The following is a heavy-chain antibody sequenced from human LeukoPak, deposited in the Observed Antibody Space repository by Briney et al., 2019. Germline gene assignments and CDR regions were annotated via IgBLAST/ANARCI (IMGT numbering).Heavy chain of an antibody. J-gene: IGHJ4*02. Sequence: PSETLSLTCTVSGGSISSYYWSWIRQPPGKGLEWIGYIYYSGSTNYNPSLKSRVTISVDTSKNQFSLKLSSVTAADTAVYYCASYTVTNGIDYWGQGTLVTVSS. D-gene: IGHD4-17*01. CDR3: ASYTVTNGIDY. CDR2: IYYSGST. V-gene: IGHV4-59*01. CDR1: GGSISSYY.